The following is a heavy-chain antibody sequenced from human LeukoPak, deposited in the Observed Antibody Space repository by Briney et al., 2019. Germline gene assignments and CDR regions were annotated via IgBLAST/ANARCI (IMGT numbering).Heavy chain of an antibody. D-gene: IGHD5-24*01. CDR3: ARGGGTGWLHLNWFDP. J-gene: IGHJ5*02. CDR2: ISSSGSTI. V-gene: IGHV3-48*03. Sequence: PGGSLRLSCAASGFTFSSYEMNWVRQAPGKGLEWVSYISSSGSTIYYADFVKGRFTISRDNSKNSLFLQMTSLRAEDTAFYYCARGGGTGWLHLNWFDPWGQGTLVTVSS. CDR1: GFTFSSYE.